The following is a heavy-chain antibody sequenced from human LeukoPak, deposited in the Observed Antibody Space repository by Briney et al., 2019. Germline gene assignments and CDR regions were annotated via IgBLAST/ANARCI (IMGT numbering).Heavy chain of an antibody. J-gene: IGHJ6*02. D-gene: IGHD3-10*01. CDR1: AVSISSYY. CDR2: IYYSGST. CDR3: ARVGGSGSYYYAMDV. Sequence: PSETLSLTCTVSAVSISSYYWSWIRQPPGKGLVWIGYIYYSGSTNYNPSLKSRVTISVDTSKNQFSLKLSSVTAADTAVYYCARVGGSGSYYYAMDVWGQGTTVTVSS. V-gene: IGHV4-59*01.